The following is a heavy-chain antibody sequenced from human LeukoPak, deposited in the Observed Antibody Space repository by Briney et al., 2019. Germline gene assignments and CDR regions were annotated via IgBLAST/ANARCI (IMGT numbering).Heavy chain of an antibody. CDR2: INPSGGST. V-gene: IGHV1-46*01. D-gene: IGHD1-26*01. CDR3: ARLPVGATSWTDY. Sequence: GASVKVSCKASGYTFTSYYVHWVRQAPGQGLEWMGIINPSGGSTSYAQKFQGRVTMTRDMSTSTVYTELSSLRSEDTAVYYCARLPVGATSWTDYWGQGTLVTVSS. CDR1: GYTFTSYY. J-gene: IGHJ4*02.